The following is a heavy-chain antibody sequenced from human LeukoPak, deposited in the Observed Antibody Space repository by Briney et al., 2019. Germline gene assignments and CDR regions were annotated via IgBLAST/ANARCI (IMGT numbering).Heavy chain of an antibody. CDR1: GYTFTSYD. CDR3: ARGSLRYFDWLPHLDY. Sequence: GASVKVSCKASGYTFTSYDTNWVRQATGQGLEWMGWMNPNSGNTGYAQKFQGRVTMTRNTSISTAYMELSSLRSEGTAVYYCARGSLRYFDWLPHLDYWGQGTLVTVSS. J-gene: IGHJ4*02. V-gene: IGHV1-8*01. CDR2: MNPNSGNT. D-gene: IGHD3-9*01.